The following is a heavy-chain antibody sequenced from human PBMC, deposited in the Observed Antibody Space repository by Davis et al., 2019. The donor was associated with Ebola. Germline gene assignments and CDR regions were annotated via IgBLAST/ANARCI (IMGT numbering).Heavy chain of an antibody. V-gene: IGHV3-11*01. D-gene: IGHD1-26*01. Sequence: GESLKISCAASGFTFSDYYMSWIRQAPGKGLEWVSYISSSGSTIYYADSVKGRFTISRDNAKNSLYLQMNSLRAEDTAVYYCARRMGGPGTRFDPWGQGTLVTVSS. CDR2: ISSSGSTI. J-gene: IGHJ5*02. CDR3: ARRMGGPGTRFDP. CDR1: GFTFSDYY.